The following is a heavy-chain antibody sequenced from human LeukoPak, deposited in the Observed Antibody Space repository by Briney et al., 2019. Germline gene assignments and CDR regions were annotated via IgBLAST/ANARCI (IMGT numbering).Heavy chain of an antibody. CDR1: GFRFNTYW. CDR2: IKQDGSEK. Sequence: GGSLRLSCAASGFRFNTYWMSWVRQAPGKGLEWVANIKQDGSEKYYVDSVKGRFTISRDNAKNSLYLQMNSLRAEDTAVYYCARVRYSSCFDYWGQGTLVTVSS. J-gene: IGHJ4*02. D-gene: IGHD5-18*01. V-gene: IGHV3-7*01. CDR3: ARVRYSSCFDY.